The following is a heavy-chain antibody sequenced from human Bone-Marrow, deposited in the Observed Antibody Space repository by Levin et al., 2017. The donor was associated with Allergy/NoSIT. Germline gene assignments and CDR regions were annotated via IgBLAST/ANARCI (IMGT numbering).Heavy chain of an antibody. D-gene: IGHD2-15*01. Sequence: GESLKISCKVSGYTLTELSMHWVRQAPGKGLEWMGGFDPEDGETIYAQKFQGRVTMTEDTSTDTAYMELSSLRSEDTAVYYCATYCSGGSCYLNWFDPWGQGTLVTVSS. J-gene: IGHJ5*02. V-gene: IGHV1-24*01. CDR2: FDPEDGET. CDR1: GYTLTELS. CDR3: ATYCSGGSCYLNWFDP.